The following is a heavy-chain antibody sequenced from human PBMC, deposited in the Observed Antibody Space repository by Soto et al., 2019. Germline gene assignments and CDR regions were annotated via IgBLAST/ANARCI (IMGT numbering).Heavy chain of an antibody. CDR1: GYTFTGYY. J-gene: IGHJ4*02. V-gene: IGHV1-2*04. CDR3: ARDSYRGYRYGRYFDY. CDR2: INPNSGGT. Sequence: ASLKVSFKASGYTFTGYYMHWVRQAPGQGLEWMGWINPNSGGTNYAQKFQGWVTMTRDTSISTAYMELSRLRSDDTAVYYCARDSYRGYRYGRYFDYWGQGTLVTVSS. D-gene: IGHD5-18*01.